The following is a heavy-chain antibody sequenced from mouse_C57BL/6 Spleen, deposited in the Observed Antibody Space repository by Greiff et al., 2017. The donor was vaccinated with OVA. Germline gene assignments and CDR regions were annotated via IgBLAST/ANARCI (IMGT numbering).Heavy chain of an antibody. CDR1: GFTFSDYG. V-gene: IGHV5-17*01. Sequence: EVHLVESGGGLVKPGGSLKLSCAASGFTFSDYGMHWVRQAPEKGLEWVAYISSGSSTIYYADTVKGRFTISRDNAKNTLFLQMTSLRSEDAAMYYCAKGGLPTFAYWGQGTLVTVSA. CDR2: ISSGSSTI. CDR3: AKGGLPTFAY. J-gene: IGHJ3*01. D-gene: IGHD2-2*01.